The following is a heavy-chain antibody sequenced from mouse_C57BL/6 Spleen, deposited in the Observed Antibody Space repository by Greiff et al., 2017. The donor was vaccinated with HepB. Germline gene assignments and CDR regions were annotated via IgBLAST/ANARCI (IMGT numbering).Heavy chain of an antibody. CDR2: IYPGSGST. D-gene: IGHD1-1*01. V-gene: IGHV1-55*01. CDR3: AGEGIATVVAVYYLDY. CDR1: GYTFTSYS. Sequence: VQLQQPGAELVKPGASVKMSCKASGYTFTSYSITWVKQRPGQGLEWIGDIYPGSGSTNYNEKFKSKATLTVDTSSSTAYMQLSSMTSDDSAVYYCAGEGIATVVAVYYLDYWGQGTSLTVSS. J-gene: IGHJ2*02.